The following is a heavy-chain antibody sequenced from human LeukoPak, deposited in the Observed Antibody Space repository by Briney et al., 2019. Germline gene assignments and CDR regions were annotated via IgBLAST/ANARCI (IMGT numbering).Heavy chain of an antibody. Sequence: PSETLSLTCTVSGDSISSNYWSWIRQPAGKGLEWIGRIYNGGTTNYNPSLKSRVTMSLDTSKNQFSLKLSSVTAADTAVYYCARRGYRVSGPGQPWGCWGQGTLVTVSS. V-gene: IGHV4-4*07. CDR2: IYNGGTT. CDR1: GDSISSNY. J-gene: IGHJ4*02. CDR3: ARRGYRVSGPGQPWGC. D-gene: IGHD6-13*01.